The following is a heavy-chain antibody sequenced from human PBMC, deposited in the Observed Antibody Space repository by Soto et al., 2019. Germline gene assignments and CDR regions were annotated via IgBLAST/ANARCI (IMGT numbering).Heavy chain of an antibody. CDR2: MSYYGINK. Sequence: PGGSLRLSCAASGFSFSSFGMHWVRQAPGKGPEWVAFMSYYGINKYYGDSVRGRFTISSDNSKNPLFLQMNSLRAEDTAVYYCARKSIFGVINPVIYFAYWGQGTLVPVSS. V-gene: IGHV3-30*03. D-gene: IGHD3-3*01. CDR1: GFSFSSFG. CDR3: ARKSIFGVINPVIYFAY. J-gene: IGHJ4*02.